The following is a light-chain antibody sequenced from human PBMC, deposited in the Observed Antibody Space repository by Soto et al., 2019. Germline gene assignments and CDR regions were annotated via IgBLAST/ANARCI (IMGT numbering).Light chain of an antibody. V-gene: IGKV1-33*01. Sequence: DIQMTQSPSSLSASIGDRVSFTCQASQDISKFLNWYQHKPGQAPSLLIYDASKSQFGVPSRFSGSGSGTDFTFTISSLQPEDNATYYCQQYENRPYTLGPGTKVDLK. J-gene: IGKJ3*01. CDR3: QQYENRPYT. CDR2: DAS. CDR1: QDISKF.